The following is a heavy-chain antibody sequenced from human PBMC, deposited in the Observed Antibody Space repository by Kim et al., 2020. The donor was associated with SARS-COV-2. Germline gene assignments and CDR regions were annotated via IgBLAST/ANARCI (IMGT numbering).Heavy chain of an antibody. CDR1: GGSIIDYY. CDR2: IFHTGTT. CDR3: ARQPFRGSAYYFYH. D-gene: IGHD3-10*01. V-gene: IGHV4-59*08. J-gene: IGHJ4*02. Sequence: SETLSLTCTVSGGSIIDYYWSWIRQPPGKGLEWVGYIFHTGTTNYNPSLTSRVTISVDTSKNQFSLKLTSVTAADTAVYYCARQPFRGSAYYFYHWGQGT.